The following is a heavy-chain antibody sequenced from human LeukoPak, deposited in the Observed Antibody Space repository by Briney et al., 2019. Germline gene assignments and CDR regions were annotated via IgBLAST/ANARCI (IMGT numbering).Heavy chain of an antibody. CDR1: GGTFSSYA. D-gene: IGHD6-19*01. Sequence: SVKVSCKASGGTFSSYAISWVRQAPGQGLEWMGGITPIFGTANYAQKFQDRVTITADKSTSTAYMELSSLRSEDTAVYFCARGTWLASTFDYWGQGTLVTVSS. CDR2: ITPIFGTA. V-gene: IGHV1-69*06. J-gene: IGHJ4*02. CDR3: ARGTWLASTFDY.